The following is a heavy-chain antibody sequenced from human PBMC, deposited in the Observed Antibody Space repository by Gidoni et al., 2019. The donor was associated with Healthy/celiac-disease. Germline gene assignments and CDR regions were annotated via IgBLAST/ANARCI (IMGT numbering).Heavy chain of an antibody. J-gene: IGHJ4*02. CDR2: IYHSGST. Sequence: QVQLQESGPGLVKPSETLSLTCTVSGYSISSGYYWGWIRQPPGKGLEWIGSIYHSGSTYYNPSLKSRVTISVDTSKNQFSLKLSSVTAADTAVYYCARQGRGTLTIAGGSGYWGQGTLVTVSS. CDR3: ARQGRGTLTIAGGSGY. D-gene: IGHD3-16*01. V-gene: IGHV4-38-2*02. CDR1: GYSISSGYY.